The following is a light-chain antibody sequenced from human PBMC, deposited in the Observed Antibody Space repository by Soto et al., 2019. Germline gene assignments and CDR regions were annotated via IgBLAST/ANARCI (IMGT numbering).Light chain of an antibody. CDR3: PQYNELPPIT. Sequence: EVGMTQSPATLSLSPGERATLSCRASQSVSRDLARYQQKPGQPPTRLIYGASTRATDIPARFRAGGSGTQFTLTICNLQSEHFGIYYCPQYNELPPITFGPGTKVPIK. V-gene: IGKV3-15*01. J-gene: IGKJ3*01. CDR2: GAS. CDR1: QSVSRD.